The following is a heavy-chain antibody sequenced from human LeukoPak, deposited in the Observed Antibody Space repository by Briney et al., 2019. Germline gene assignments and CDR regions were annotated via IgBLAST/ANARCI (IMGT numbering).Heavy chain of an antibody. D-gene: IGHD3-10*01. CDR1: GYSISSGYY. CDR2: IYYSGST. Sequence: SETLSLICSVSGYSISSGYYWTWIRQPPGKGLEWIGSIYYSGSTYYNPSLKSRVTISVDTSKNQFSLKLSSVTAADTAVYYCARVNYYGSGSYYNRWFDPWGQGTLVTVSS. V-gene: IGHV4-38-2*02. J-gene: IGHJ5*02. CDR3: ARVNYYGSGSYYNRWFDP.